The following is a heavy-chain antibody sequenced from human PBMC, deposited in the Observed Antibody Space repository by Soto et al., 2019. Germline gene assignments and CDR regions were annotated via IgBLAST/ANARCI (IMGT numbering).Heavy chain of an antibody. D-gene: IGHD3-16*01. CDR1: GGLFSSFA. CDR2: IIPVFGTT. Sequence: QEQLVQSGPEVKKPGSSVKASCKDSGGLFSSFAISWVRQAPGQGLEWLGGIIPVFGTTNYAEKFQGRVTITADESTNTAYMELSGLTSGDTAMYYCGRGGGPYVWFNEFWGQGTLVTVSS. V-gene: IGHV1-69*01. J-gene: IGHJ4*02. CDR3: GRGGGPYVWFNEF.